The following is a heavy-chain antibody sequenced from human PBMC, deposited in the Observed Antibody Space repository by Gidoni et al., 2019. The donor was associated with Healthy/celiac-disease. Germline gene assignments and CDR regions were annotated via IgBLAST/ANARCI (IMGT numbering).Heavy chain of an antibody. CDR2: IYHRGST. Sequence: QVQLQASGPGLVKPSGTLSLTCAVSGGSISSSNWWSWVRQPPGTGLEWNGEIYHRGSTNYNPNLGSGVTISVDKSKSKFSLKLSSVTDADRAVYYGARENQGIVVVVAATPMDAFDIWGQGTMVTVSS. D-gene: IGHD2-15*01. J-gene: IGHJ3*02. CDR3: ARENQGIVVVVAATPMDAFDI. V-gene: IGHV4-4*02. CDR1: GGSISSSNW.